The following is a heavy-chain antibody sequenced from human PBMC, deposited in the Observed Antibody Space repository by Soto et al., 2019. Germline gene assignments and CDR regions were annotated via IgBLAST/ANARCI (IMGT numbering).Heavy chain of an antibody. V-gene: IGHV3-23*01. D-gene: IGHD5-18*01. CDR1: GFTFSNYA. CDR3: AKGGWIQPSDY. J-gene: IGHJ4*02. Sequence: GGSLRLSCAASGFTFSNYAMTWVRQATGKGLEWVSIISSSGGSTYYADSVKGRFTLSRDNSKNTLYLQMNSLRAEDTAVYYCAKGGWIQPSDYWGQGTLVPVSS. CDR2: ISSSGGST.